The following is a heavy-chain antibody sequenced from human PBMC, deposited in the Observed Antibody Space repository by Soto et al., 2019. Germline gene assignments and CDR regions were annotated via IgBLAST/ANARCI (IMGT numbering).Heavy chain of an antibody. Sequence: ASVKVSCKASGYTFTRYTMHWVRQAPGQRLAWMGWLNPDNGNTQSSQKFQDRVIITRDTSAGTAYIDLSSLRSEDTSVDCGARGIATGQLDPWGQGTLVTVSS. D-gene: IGHD2-15*01. CDR3: ARGIATGQLDP. V-gene: IGHV1-3*01. CDR2: LNPDNGNT. J-gene: IGHJ5*02. CDR1: GYTFTRYT.